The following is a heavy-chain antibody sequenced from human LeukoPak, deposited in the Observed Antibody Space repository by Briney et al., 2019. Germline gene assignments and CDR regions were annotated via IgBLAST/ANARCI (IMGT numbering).Heavy chain of an antibody. V-gene: IGHV3-23*01. J-gene: IGHJ5*02. CDR3: AKDIELFMS. D-gene: IGHD1-26*01. CDR1: GFTFRNFA. CDR2: LSHGGTRT. Sequence: PGGSLRLSCAASGFTFRNFAMSWVRQAPGKGLEWVSGLSHGGTRTFYAASVKGRSTISRDDSNSTLFLQMDNLRVEDTATYYCAKDIELFMSWGQGTLVIVSS.